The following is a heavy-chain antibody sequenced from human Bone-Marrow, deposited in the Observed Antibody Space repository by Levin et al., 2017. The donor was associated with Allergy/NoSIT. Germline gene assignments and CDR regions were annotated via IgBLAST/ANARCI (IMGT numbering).Heavy chain of an antibody. Sequence: GESLKISCKGSGYSFTSYWIGWVRQMPGKGLEWMGIIYPGDSDTRYSPSFQGQVTISADKSISTAYLQWSSLKASDTAMYYCARHESSIAARPDLPSIYYYYYGMDVWGQGTTVTVSS. D-gene: IGHD6-6*01. CDR1: GYSFTSYW. CDR3: ARHESSIAARPDLPSIYYYYYGMDV. CDR2: IYPGDSDT. J-gene: IGHJ6*02. V-gene: IGHV5-51*01.